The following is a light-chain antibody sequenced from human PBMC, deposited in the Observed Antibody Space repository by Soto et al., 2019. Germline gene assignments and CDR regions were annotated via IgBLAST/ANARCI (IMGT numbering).Light chain of an antibody. CDR2: EVN. V-gene: IGLV2-14*01. CDR1: SSDVGNYNY. J-gene: IGLJ1*01. Sequence: QSALTQPASVSGSAGQSITISCTGTSSDVGNYNYVSWYQLHPGKAPKLMISEVNNRPSGVSNRFSGSKSGNTASLTISGLQAEDEADYYCSSYTSTTTPYVFGTGTKVTVL. CDR3: SSYTSTTTPYV.